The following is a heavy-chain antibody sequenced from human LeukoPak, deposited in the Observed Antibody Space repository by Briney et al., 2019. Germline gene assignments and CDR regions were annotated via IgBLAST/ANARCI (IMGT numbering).Heavy chain of an antibody. J-gene: IGHJ4*02. CDR1: GFTFSSYE. V-gene: IGHV3-48*03. CDR3: ASYYCSGGSCYLNY. CDR2: ISSSGSTI. Sequence: GGSLRLSCAASGFTFSSYEMNWVRQAPGKGLEWVSYISSSGSTIYYADSVKGRFTISRDNAKNSLYLQMNSLRAEDTAVYYCASYYCSGGSCYLNYWGQGTLVTVSS. D-gene: IGHD2-15*01.